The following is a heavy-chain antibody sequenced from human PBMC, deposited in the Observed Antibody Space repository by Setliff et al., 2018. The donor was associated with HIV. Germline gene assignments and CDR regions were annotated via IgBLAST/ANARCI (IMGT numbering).Heavy chain of an antibody. J-gene: IGHJ6*03. CDR2: VIPIFGIA. D-gene: IGHD4-4*01. Sequence: SVKVSCKASGGTFSNYAISWVRQAPGQGLEWMGGVIPIFGIANYAQKFQGRVAMTADKSTSTAYMELSSLRSEDTAVYYCARGGYSEYSPCYYYHMDVWGKGTTVTVSS. CDR3: ARGGYSEYSPCYYYHMDV. CDR1: GGTFSNYA. V-gene: IGHV1-69*10.